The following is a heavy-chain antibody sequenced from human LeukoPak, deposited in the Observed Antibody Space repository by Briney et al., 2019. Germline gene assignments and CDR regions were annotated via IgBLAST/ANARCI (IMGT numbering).Heavy chain of an antibody. CDR1: GFTFDDYG. D-gene: IGHD4-11*01. Sequence: GGSLRLSCAASGFTFDDYGMSWVRQAPGKGLEWVSGINWNGGSTGYADSVRGRFTISRDNAKNSLYLQMNSLRAEDTALYYCARAPRDDYSNYFDYWGQGTLVTVSS. CDR2: INWNGGST. J-gene: IGHJ4*02. V-gene: IGHV3-20*04. CDR3: ARAPRDDYSNYFDY.